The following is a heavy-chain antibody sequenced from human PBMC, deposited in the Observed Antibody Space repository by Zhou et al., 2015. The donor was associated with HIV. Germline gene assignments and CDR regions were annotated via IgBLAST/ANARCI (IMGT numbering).Heavy chain of an antibody. CDR1: GGTFSSYA. CDR2: IIPIFGTA. CDR3: ARSNYGDYEEDNYYYMDV. J-gene: IGHJ6*03. D-gene: IGHD4-17*01. V-gene: IGHV1-69*01. Sequence: QVQLVQSGAEVKKPGSSVKVSCKASGGTFSSYAISWVRQAPGQGLEWMGGIIPIFGTANYAQKFQGRVTITADESTSTAYMELSSLRSEDTAVYYCARSNYGDYEEDNYYYMDVWGKGTTVTVSS.